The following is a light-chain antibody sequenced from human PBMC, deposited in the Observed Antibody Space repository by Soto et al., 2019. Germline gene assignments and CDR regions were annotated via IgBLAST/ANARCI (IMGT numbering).Light chain of an antibody. Sequence: QSVLTQPASVSGSPGQSITISCTGTRSDFGGYNYVSWYQQHSGKAPKPMIYDVSNRPSGVFNRFSGSKSGNTASLSISGLQAEDEADYYCSSYTSSSTGVFGTGTKSPS. CDR1: RSDFGGYNY. CDR2: DVS. CDR3: SSYTSSSTGV. J-gene: IGLJ1*01. V-gene: IGLV2-14*01.